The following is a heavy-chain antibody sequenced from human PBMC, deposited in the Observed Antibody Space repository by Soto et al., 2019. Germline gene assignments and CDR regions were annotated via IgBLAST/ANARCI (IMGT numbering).Heavy chain of an antibody. Sequence: SETLSLTCAVNAGSLSHYYCNWIRQSPGKGLEWIGKIKHNGSSNYKPSLRRRVSISVDMSKNQVSLRLSSVTAADTAVYYCARGGSSDWQVALDIWGQGTMVTVS. J-gene: IGHJ3*02. V-gene: IGHV4-34*01. D-gene: IGHD6-25*01. CDR1: AGSLSHYY. CDR3: ARGGSSDWQVALDI. CDR2: IKHNGSS.